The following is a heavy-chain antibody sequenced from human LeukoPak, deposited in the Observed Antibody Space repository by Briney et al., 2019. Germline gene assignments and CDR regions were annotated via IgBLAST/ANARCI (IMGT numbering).Heavy chain of an antibody. CDR1: GGSISSGSYY. V-gene: IGHV4-61*02. CDR3: ASYPGWSNYYFDY. D-gene: IGHD2-15*01. J-gene: IGHJ4*02. CDR2: INTSGST. Sequence: SQTLSLTCTVSGGSISSGSYYWSWIRQPAGKGLEWIGRINTSGSTKYNPSLKSRVTISVDTSKNQFSLKLSSVTAADTAVYYCASYPGWSNYYFDYWGQGTLVTVSS.